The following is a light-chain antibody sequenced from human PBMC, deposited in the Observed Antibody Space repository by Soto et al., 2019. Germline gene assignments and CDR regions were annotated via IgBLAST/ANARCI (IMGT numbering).Light chain of an antibody. CDR2: KAT. CDR3: QQYAIRSRWA. V-gene: IGKV1-5*03. Sequence: DIKGTKKPSTPSAYLGDRVTIPCRASQRIYTCVAWYQQKPGTAPKLLVYKATILQSGVPSRFSGSGSGTEFTLAISNVQPDDFARYYDQQYAIRSRWAFGRGTKLAIK. CDR1: QRIYTC. J-gene: IGKJ1*01.